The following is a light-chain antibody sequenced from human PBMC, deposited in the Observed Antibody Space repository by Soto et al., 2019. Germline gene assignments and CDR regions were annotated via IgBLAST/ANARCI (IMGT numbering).Light chain of an antibody. CDR1: QSILAY. CDR3: QQTYATAFT. CDR2: SVS. V-gene: IGKV1-39*01. J-gene: IGKJ2*01. Sequence: IQMTQSPSSLSASVGGRVTITCRASQSILAYLNWYQVKLGKPPRLLIFSVSNLQSGVPPRFNGSGSGTDFALTIGGVEPDDAATYYCQQTYATAFTFGQGTNL.